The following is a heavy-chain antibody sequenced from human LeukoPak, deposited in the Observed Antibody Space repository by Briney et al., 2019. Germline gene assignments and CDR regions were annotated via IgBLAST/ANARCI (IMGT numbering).Heavy chain of an antibody. D-gene: IGHD1-26*01. J-gene: IGHJ4*02. CDR2: ISSSGSII. CDR3: ARDPVGATTPHC. CDR1: GFAFSSYI. Sequence: QPGGSLRLSCAASGFAFSSYIMNWVRQAPGKGLEWVSYISSSGSIIYYADFVKGRFTISRDNAKNSLYLQMNSLRAEDTAVNYCARDPVGATTPHCWGQGALVTVSS. V-gene: IGHV3-48*04.